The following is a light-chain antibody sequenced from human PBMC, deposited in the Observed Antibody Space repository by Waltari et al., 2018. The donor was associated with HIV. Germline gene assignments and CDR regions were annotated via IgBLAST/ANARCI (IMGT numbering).Light chain of an antibody. J-gene: IGLJ1*01. CDR2: EVS. Sequence: QSALTQPASVSGSPGQSITISCTGTSSDVGGYNYVSWYQQHPGKAPKLMIYEVSNRPSGVSNRFSGSKSSNTASLTISGLQAEDEADYYCSSYTSSSTLNYVFGTGTKVTVL. CDR3: SSYTSSSTLNYV. CDR1: SSDVGGYNY. V-gene: IGLV2-14*01.